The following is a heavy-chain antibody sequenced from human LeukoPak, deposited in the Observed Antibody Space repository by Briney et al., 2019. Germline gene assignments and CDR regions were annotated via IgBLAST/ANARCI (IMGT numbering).Heavy chain of an antibody. D-gene: IGHD3-10*01. Sequence: GASVKVSCKVSGYTLTELSMHWVRQAPGKGIKWMGGFDPEDGETIYAQKFQGRVTMTEDTSTDTAYMELSSLRSEDTAVYYCARGERFFYVYYYYYGMDVWGQGATVTVSS. CDR1: GYTLTELS. J-gene: IGHJ6*02. V-gene: IGHV1-24*01. CDR3: ARGERFFYVYYYYYGMDV. CDR2: FDPEDGET.